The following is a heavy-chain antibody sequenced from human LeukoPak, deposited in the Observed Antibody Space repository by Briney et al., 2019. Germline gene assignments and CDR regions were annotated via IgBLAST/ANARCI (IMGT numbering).Heavy chain of an antibody. CDR1: GFTFSNDW. Sequence: PGGSLRLSCVGSGFTFSNDWMIWVRQAPGKGLEWVANIKEDGTVNYYVDSVKGRFTISRDNAKNSLYLQMNSLRAEDAAVYYCTRDTSYYDSSGYYDAFDIWGQGTMVTVSS. CDR3: TRDTSYYDSSGYYDAFDI. CDR2: IKEDGTVN. D-gene: IGHD3-22*01. J-gene: IGHJ3*02. V-gene: IGHV3-7*01.